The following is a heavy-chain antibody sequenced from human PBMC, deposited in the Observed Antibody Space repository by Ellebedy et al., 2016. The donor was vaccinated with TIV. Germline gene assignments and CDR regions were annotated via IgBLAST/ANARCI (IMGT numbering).Heavy chain of an antibody. J-gene: IGHJ4*02. CDR3: ARDQRGSGSRPFDY. D-gene: IGHD1-26*01. CDR1: GGTFSSYA. V-gene: IGHV1-69*13. Sequence: SVKVSCXASGGTFSSYAISWVRQAPGQGLEWMGGIIPIFGTANYAQKFQGRVTITADESTSTAYMELSSLRSEDTAVYYCARDQRGSGSRPFDYWGQGTLVTVSS. CDR2: IIPIFGTA.